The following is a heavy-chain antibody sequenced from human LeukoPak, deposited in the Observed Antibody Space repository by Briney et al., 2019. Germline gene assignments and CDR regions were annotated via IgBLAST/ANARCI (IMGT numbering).Heavy chain of an antibody. D-gene: IGHD3-22*01. CDR3: ARVTGYMIEDYFDY. Sequence: SGTLSLTCTVSGGSISSYYWSWIRQPPGKGLEWIGYIYYSGSTNYNPSLKSRVTISVDTSKNQFSLKLSSVTAADTAVYYCARVTGYMIEDYFDYWGQGTLVTVSS. V-gene: IGHV4-59*01. CDR1: GGSISSYY. CDR2: IYYSGST. J-gene: IGHJ4*02.